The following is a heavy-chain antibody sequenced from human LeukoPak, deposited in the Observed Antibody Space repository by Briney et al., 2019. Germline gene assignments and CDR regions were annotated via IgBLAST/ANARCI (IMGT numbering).Heavy chain of an antibody. J-gene: IGHJ6*03. Sequence: SETLSLTCAVSGGSISSSNWWSWVRQPPGKGLEWIGEIYHSGSTNYNPSLKSRVTISVDKSKNQFSLKLSSVTAEDTAVYYCAKSGGSGDYYYMDVWGKGTTVTISS. V-gene: IGHV4-4*02. D-gene: IGHD3-10*01. CDR2: IYHSGST. CDR1: GGSISSSNW. CDR3: AKSGGSGDYYYMDV.